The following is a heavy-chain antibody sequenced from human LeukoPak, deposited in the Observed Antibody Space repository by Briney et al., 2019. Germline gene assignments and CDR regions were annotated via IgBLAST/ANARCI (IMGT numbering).Heavy chain of an antibody. CDR3: AKNRGYYYYYMDV. J-gene: IGHJ6*03. CDR1: GFTFSSYA. CDR2: ISGSGGST. Sequence: GGSLRLSCAASGFTFSSYAMSWVRQAPGKGLEWVSAISGSGGSTYYAGSVKGRFTISRDNSRNTLYLQMNSLRAEDTAVYYCAKNRGYYYYYMDVWGKGTTVTVSS. V-gene: IGHV3-23*01.